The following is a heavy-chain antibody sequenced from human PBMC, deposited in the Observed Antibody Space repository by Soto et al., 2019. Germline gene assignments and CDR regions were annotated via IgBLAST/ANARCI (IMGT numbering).Heavy chain of an antibody. CDR1: GYTFTGYY. CDR3: AREWPGDYYDSSGYSSYYFDY. J-gene: IGHJ4*02. V-gene: IGHV1-2*04. Sequence: GASVKVSCKASGYTFTGYYMHWVRQAPGQGLEWMGWINPNSGGTNYAQKFQGWVTMTRDTSISTAYMELSRLRSDDTAVYYCAREWPGDYYDSSGYSSYYFDYWGQGTLVTVSS. CDR2: INPNSGGT. D-gene: IGHD3-22*01.